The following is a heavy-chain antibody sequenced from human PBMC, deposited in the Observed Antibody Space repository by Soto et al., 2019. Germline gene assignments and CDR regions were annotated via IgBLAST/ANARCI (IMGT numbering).Heavy chain of an antibody. J-gene: IGHJ4*02. CDR3: ARALGYDIMTGYFDY. D-gene: IGHD3-9*01. CDR1: GLTLNRFG. V-gene: IGHV3-33*01. CDR2: IWHDGTNR. Sequence: QVQLVESGGGVVQPGKSLTLSCAESGLTLNRFGMHWVRQAPGKGLEWVAMIWHDGTNRYYGESVKGRFTISIDSSKNTMYLQMNSLRAEDTAVYYCARALGYDIMTGYFDYWGQGTLVTVSS.